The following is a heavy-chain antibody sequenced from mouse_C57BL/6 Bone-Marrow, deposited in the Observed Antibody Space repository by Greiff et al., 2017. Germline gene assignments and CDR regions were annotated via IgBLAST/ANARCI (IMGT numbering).Heavy chain of an antibody. J-gene: IGHJ2*01. CDR2: IDPSDSET. D-gene: IGHD1-1*01. CDR1: GYTFTSYW. Sequence: QVQLQQPGAELVRPGSSVKLSCKASGYTFTSYWMHWVKQRPIQGLEWIGNIDPSDSETHYNQKFKDKATLTVDKSSSTAYMQLSSLTSEDSAVYYCARSGSPYYFDYWGQSTTLTVSS. CDR3: ARSGSPYYFDY. V-gene: IGHV1-52*01.